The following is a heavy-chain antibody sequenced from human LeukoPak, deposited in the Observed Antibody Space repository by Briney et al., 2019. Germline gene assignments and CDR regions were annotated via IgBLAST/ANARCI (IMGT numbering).Heavy chain of an antibody. D-gene: IGHD3-22*01. CDR3: ARDAYYYDDSGYYINDY. Sequence: PSETLSLTCTVSGGSINNYYWSWIRQPAGKGLEWIGRIYTSGSTYYNPSLMSRVTISVDTSKNQFSLKLSSVTAADTAVYYCARDAYYYDDSGYYINDYWGQGTLVTVSS. V-gene: IGHV4-4*07. J-gene: IGHJ4*02. CDR1: GGSINNYY. CDR2: IYTSGST.